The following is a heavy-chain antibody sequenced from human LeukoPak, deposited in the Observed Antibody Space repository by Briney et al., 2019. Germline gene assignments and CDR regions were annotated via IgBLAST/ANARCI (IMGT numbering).Heavy chain of an antibody. J-gene: IGHJ4*02. D-gene: IGHD2-15*01. CDR3: ARDGGLHTNFDY. CDR2: TKPDGSAE. CDR1: GFSFRNYW. Sequence: GGSLRLSCAAPGFSFRNYWMGWVRQAPGKGLEWVANTKPDGSAEYYADSVRGRFTASRDNANNLLYLQMNRLRAEDTAVYYCARDGGLHTNFDYWGQGTLLTVSS. V-gene: IGHV3-7*01.